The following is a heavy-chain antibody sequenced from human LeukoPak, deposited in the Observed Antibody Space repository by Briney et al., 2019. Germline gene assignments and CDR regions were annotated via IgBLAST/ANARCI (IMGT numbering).Heavy chain of an antibody. J-gene: IGHJ6*02. Sequence: SETLSLTCTVSGGSISSSSYYWGWIRQPPGKGLEWIGSIYYSGSTYYNPSLKSRVTISVDTSKNQFSLKLSSVTAADTAVYYCARGTMTRPRIGNYYGMDVWGQGTTVTVSS. D-gene: IGHD3-22*01. CDR1: GGSISSSSYY. CDR2: IYYSGST. V-gene: IGHV4-39*01. CDR3: ARGTMTRPRIGNYYGMDV.